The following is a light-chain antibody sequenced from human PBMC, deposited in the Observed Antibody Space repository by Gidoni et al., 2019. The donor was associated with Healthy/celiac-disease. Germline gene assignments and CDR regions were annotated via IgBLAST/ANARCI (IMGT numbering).Light chain of an antibody. Sequence: QSALTQPAAASGSPGQSLTISCTGTSSDVGSYNLVSWSQQHPGKAPKLMIYEGSKRPSGVSNRFSGSKSGNTASLTISGLQAEDEADYYCCSYAGSSTLVVFGGGTKLTVL. CDR1: SSDVGSYNL. CDR2: EGS. CDR3: CSYAGSSTLVV. V-gene: IGLV2-23*01. J-gene: IGLJ2*01.